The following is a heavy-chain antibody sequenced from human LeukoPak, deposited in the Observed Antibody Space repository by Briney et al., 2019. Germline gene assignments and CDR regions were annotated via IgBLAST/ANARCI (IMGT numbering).Heavy chain of an antibody. Sequence: ASVKGSCKASGYTFTGYYMHWVRQAPGQGLEWMGWINPNSGGTNYAQKFQGRVTMTRDTSISTAYMELSRLRSDDTAVYYCARDGIMITFGGVIVDFDYWGQGTLVTVSS. CDR1: GYTFTGYY. V-gene: IGHV1-2*02. CDR2: INPNSGGT. J-gene: IGHJ4*02. CDR3: ARDGIMITFGGVIVDFDY. D-gene: IGHD3-16*02.